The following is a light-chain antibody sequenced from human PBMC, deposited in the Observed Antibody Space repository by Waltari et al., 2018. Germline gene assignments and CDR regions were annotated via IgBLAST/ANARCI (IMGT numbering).Light chain of an antibody. Sequence: DIVMTQSPDSLAVSLGERATINCKSSQSVLYSFNNKNFLAWYQKKPGQPPKLLIYWASTRESGVPDRFSGSGSGTDFTLTISSLQAEDVAVYYCQQYYNTLWTFGQGTKVEIK. CDR3: QQYYNTLWT. V-gene: IGKV4-1*01. CDR2: WAS. CDR1: QSVLYSFNNKNF. J-gene: IGKJ1*01.